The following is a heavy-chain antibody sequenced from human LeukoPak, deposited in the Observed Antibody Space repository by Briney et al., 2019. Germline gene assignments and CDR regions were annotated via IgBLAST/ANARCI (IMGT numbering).Heavy chain of an antibody. V-gene: IGHV3-7*03. Sequence: GGFLRLSCVASGFTFGKYWMSWVRQAPGKGLEWVANIKLDGSEKNYVDSVKGRSTISRDNTKNSLYLQMNSLRVEDTAVFYCARDQYDTWSRRGNFDSWGQGTLVIVSS. CDR1: GFTFGKYW. CDR2: IKLDGSEK. D-gene: IGHD3-3*01. J-gene: IGHJ4*02. CDR3: ARDQYDTWSRRGNFDS.